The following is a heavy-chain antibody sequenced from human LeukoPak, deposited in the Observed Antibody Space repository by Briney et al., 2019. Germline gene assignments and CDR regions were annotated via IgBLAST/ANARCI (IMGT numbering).Heavy chain of an antibody. Sequence: GGSLRLSCTASGFTFGDYAMSWVRQAPGKGQEWVSAISGSGGSTYYADSVKGRFTISRDNSKNTLYLQMNSLRAEDTAVYYCAKLLYYYDSSQPYWGQGTLVTVSS. CDR2: ISGSGGST. CDR1: GFTFGDYA. D-gene: IGHD3-22*01. V-gene: IGHV3-23*01. CDR3: AKLLYYYDSSQPY. J-gene: IGHJ4*02.